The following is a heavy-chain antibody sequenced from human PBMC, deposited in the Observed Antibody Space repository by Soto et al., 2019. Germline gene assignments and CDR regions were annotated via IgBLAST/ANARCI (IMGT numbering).Heavy chain of an antibody. CDR1: GFTFSIFA. V-gene: IGHV3-30-3*01. Sequence: GGSLRLSCAASGFTFSIFAMHWVRQAPGKGLEWVAGISYDGSNKYYADSVKGRFTISRDNSKNTLYLQMNSLRAEDTAVCYCARGPSSLTRFDYWGQGTLVTVSS. J-gene: IGHJ4*02. CDR3: ARGPSSLTRFDY. CDR2: ISYDGSNK. D-gene: IGHD2-2*01.